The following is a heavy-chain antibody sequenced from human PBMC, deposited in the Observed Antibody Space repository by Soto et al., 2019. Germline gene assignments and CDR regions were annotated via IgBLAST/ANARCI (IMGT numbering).Heavy chain of an antibody. J-gene: IGHJ5*02. Sequence: EVQVVESGGGLVQPGGSLRLSCAGSGFTFSDYWMSWARQAPGKGLEWVANIKYDRSEEYYVDSVRGRFTISRDNAMNSLHLQMNSLRADDTAVYYCARFASGKSASTWGQGTLVTVSS. V-gene: IGHV3-7*05. CDR3: ARFASGKSAST. CDR2: IKYDRSEE. D-gene: IGHD5-12*01. CDR1: GFTFSDYW.